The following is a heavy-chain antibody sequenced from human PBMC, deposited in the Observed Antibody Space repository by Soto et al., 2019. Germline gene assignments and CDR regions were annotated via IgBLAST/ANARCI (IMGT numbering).Heavy chain of an antibody. V-gene: IGHV4-59*08. CDR1: GGSISSYY. D-gene: IGHD6-19*01. CDR2: IYYSGST. Sequence: SETLSLTCTVSGGSISSYYWSWIRQPPGKGLEWIGYIYYSGSTNYNPSLRSRVTISVDTSKNQFSLKLSSVTAADTAVYYCARQAPHSSGWFWFYPWGQGTLVTVSS. CDR3: ARQAPHSSGWFWFYP. J-gene: IGHJ5*02.